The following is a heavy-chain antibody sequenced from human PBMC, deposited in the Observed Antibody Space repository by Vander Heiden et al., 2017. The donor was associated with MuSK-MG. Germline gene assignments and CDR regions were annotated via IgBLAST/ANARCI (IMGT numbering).Heavy chain of an antibody. CDR1: GFPFSSYA. CDR2: ISGSGGST. Sequence: EVQLLESGGGLVQPGGSLRLSCAASGFPFSSYAMSWVRQAPGKGLEWVSAISGSGGSTYYADSVKGWFTISRDNSKNTLYLQMNSLRAEDTAVYYCAKAPKGDFYYYYYYMDVWSKGTTVTVSS. CDR3: AKAPKGDFYYYYYYMDV. J-gene: IGHJ6*03. V-gene: IGHV3-23*01. D-gene: IGHD2-21*02.